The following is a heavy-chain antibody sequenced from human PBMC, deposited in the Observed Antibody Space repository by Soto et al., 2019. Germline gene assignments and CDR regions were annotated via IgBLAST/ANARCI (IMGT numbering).Heavy chain of an antibody. CDR3: AHSKRAVAGMNYFDY. V-gene: IGHV2-5*01. Sequence: QITLKESGPTLVKPTQTLTLTCTFSGFSLSTSGVGVGWIRQPPGKALEWLALIYWNDDKRYSPSLKSRLTITKDTSKNQVVLTMTNMDPVDTATYYCAHSKRAVAGMNYFDYWGQGILVTVSS. J-gene: IGHJ4*02. CDR2: IYWNDDK. CDR1: GFSLSTSGVG. D-gene: IGHD6-19*01.